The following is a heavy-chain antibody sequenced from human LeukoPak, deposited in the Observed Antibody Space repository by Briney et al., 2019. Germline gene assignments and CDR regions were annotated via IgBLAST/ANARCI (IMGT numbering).Heavy chain of an antibody. Sequence: GGSLRLSCAASGFTFSSYSRNWVRQAPGKGLEWVSSISSSSSYIYYADSVKGRFTISRDNAKTSLYLQMNSLRAEATAVYYCASDSSGYYNDDAFDIWGQGTMVTVSS. J-gene: IGHJ3*02. CDR1: GFTFSSYS. D-gene: IGHD3-22*01. V-gene: IGHV3-21*01. CDR3: ASDSSGYYNDDAFDI. CDR2: ISSSSSYI.